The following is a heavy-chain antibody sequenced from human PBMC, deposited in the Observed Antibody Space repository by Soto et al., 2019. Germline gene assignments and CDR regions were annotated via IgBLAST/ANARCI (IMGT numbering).Heavy chain of an antibody. CDR2: IIPIFGTA. D-gene: IGHD1-26*01. V-gene: IGHV1-69*01. Sequence: QVQLVQSGAEVKKPWSSVKVSCKASGGTFSSYAISCVRKAPGQGLEWMGGIIPIFGTANYAQKFQGRVTITADESTSTAYMELSSLRSEDTAVYYCARMGYSAIRGWFAPWGQGTLVTVSS. CDR3: ARMGYSAIRGWFAP. J-gene: IGHJ5*02. CDR1: GGTFSSYA.